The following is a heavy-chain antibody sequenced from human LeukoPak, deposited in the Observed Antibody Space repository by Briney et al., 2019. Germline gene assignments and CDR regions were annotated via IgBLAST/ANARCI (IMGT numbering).Heavy chain of an antibody. D-gene: IGHD6-13*01. V-gene: IGHV3-48*03. CDR3: ARSSSWYWFDP. CDR2: ISSSGSTI. CDR1: GFTFSSYE. J-gene: IGHJ5*02. Sequence: PGGSLRLSCAASGFTFSSYEMNWVRQAPGKGLEWVSYISSSGSTIYYADSVKGRFTISRDNSKNTLYLQMNSLRAEDTAVYYCARSSSWYWFDPWGQGTLVTVSS.